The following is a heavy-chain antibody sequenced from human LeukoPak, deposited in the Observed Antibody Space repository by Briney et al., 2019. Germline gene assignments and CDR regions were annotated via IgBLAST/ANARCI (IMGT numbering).Heavy chain of an antibody. Sequence: SETLSLTCTVSGGSISTYSCSWIRQPPRKGLEWIGFINYSETTNYNPSLKSRVTISIDTSKNQFSLKLTSVTAADTAVYYCARGRDYWGQGTLVTVSS. J-gene: IGHJ4*02. CDR2: INYSETT. CDR3: ARGRDY. CDR1: GGSISTYS. V-gene: IGHV4-59*01.